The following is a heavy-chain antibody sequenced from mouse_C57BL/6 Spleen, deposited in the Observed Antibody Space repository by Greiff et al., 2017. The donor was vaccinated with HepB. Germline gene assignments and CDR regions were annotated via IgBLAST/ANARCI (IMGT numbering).Heavy chain of an antibody. D-gene: IGHD1-1*01. CDR2: INPSTGGT. CDR1: GYSFTGYY. V-gene: IGHV1-42*01. J-gene: IGHJ2*01. CDR3: ARDYGSS. Sequence: VQLKQSGPELVKPGASVKISCKASGYSFTGYYMNWVKQSPEKSLEWIGEINPSTGGTTYNQKFKAKATLTVDKSSSTAYMQLKSLTSEDSAVYYCARDYGSSWGQGTTLTVSS.